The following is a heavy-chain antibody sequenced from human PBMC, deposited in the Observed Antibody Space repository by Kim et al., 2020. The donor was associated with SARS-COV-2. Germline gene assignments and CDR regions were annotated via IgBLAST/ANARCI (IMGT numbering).Heavy chain of an antibody. CDR2: INPNSGGT. CDR1: GYTFTGYY. J-gene: IGHJ4*02. V-gene: IGHV1-2*02. Sequence: ASVKVSCKASGYTFTGYYMHWVRQAPGQGLEWMGWINPNSGGTNYAQKFQGRVTMTRDTSISTAYMELSRLRSDDTAVYYCATPGDSSGYSIDYWGQGTLVTVSS. CDR3: ATPGDSSGYSIDY. D-gene: IGHD3-22*01.